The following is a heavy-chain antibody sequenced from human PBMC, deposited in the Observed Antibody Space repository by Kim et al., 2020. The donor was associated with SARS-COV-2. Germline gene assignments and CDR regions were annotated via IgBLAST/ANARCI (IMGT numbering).Heavy chain of an antibody. V-gene: IGHV4-61*01. CDR2: IYYSGST. Sequence: SETLSLTCTVSGGSVSSGSYYWSWIRQPPGKGLEWIGYIYYSGSTNYNPSLKSRVTISVDTSKNQFSLKLSSVTAADTAVYYCARESTRVVPAAMPAKVARYYGMDVWGQGTTVTVSS. D-gene: IGHD2-2*01. J-gene: IGHJ6*02. CDR1: GGSVSSGSYY. CDR3: ARESTRVVPAAMPAKVARYYGMDV.